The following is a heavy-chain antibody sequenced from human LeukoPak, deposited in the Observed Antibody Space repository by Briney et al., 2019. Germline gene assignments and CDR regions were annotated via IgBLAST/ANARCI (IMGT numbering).Heavy chain of an antibody. CDR3: VREAGFVHPTNWFDP. J-gene: IGHJ5*02. CDR2: ISVSGENT. V-gene: IGHV3-23*01. Sequence: PGGSLRLSCAASGFTFSSHAMAWVRQVPGRGLEWVSSISVSGENTYFADSVKGRFTISRDNSRSTVYLQMNTLRADDTAIYYCVREAGFVHPTNWFDPWGQGTLVSLSS. D-gene: IGHD6-13*01. CDR1: GFTFSSHA.